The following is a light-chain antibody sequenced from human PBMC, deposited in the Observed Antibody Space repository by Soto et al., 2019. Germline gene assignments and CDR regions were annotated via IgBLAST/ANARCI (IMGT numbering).Light chain of an antibody. V-gene: IGKV3-15*01. J-gene: IGKJ1*01. CDR1: QSVSSN. Sequence: IVITLSPATMSVCPRERATLSCRASQSVSSNLAWYQQKPGQAPRLLIYGASTRATGIPARFSGSGSGTEFTLTISSLQSEDFAVYYCQQYNNWPPWTFGQGSKADI. CDR2: GAS. CDR3: QQYNNWPPWT.